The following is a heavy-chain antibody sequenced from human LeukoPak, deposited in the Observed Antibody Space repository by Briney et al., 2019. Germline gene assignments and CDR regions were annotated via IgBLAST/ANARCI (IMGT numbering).Heavy chain of an antibody. Sequence: GGSLRLSCAASGFTFSSYTMNWVRQAPGKGLEWVSGISGSGVGTYYADSVKGRFTISRDNSWDTLYLQMNSLRAEDTAVYYCAKDQVISGSEASDIWGQGTMVTVSS. V-gene: IGHV3-23*01. CDR3: AKDQVISGSEASDI. CDR1: GFTFSSYT. J-gene: IGHJ3*02. CDR2: ISGSGVGT. D-gene: IGHD2-21*01.